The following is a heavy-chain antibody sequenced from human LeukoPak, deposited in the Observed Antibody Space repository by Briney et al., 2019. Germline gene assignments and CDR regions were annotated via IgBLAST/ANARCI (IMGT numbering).Heavy chain of an antibody. D-gene: IGHD3-10*01. V-gene: IGHV1-69*13. CDR2: IIPIFGTA. J-gene: IGHJ6*03. Sequence: SVKVSCKASGGTFSSYAISWVRQAPGQGLEWMGGIIPIFGTANYAQKFQGRVTITADESTSTAYMELSSLRSEDTAVYYCARDLYYYGSGSYYNAHYYYYYMDVWGKGTTVTISS. CDR1: GGTFSSYA. CDR3: ARDLYYYGSGSYYNAHYYYYYMDV.